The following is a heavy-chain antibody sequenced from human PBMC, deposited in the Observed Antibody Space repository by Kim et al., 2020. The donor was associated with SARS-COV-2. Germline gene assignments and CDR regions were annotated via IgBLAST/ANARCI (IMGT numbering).Heavy chain of an antibody. V-gene: IGHV3-30*18. CDR1: GFTFSSYG. CDR3: AKALIDRLIFGVVKYGMDI. CDR2: ISYDGSNK. D-gene: IGHD3-3*01. Sequence: GGSLRLSCAASGFTFSSYGLHWVRQAPGKGLEWVAVISYDGSNKYYADSVKGRFTISRDNSKNTLYLQMNSLRAEDTAVYYCAKALIDRLIFGVVKYGMDISGQGATVTVSS. J-gene: IGHJ6*02.